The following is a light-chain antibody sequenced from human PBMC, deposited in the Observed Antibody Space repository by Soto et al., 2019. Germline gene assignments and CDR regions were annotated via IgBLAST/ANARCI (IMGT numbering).Light chain of an antibody. CDR1: SGRIASNF. J-gene: IGLJ3*02. CDR2: DAN. V-gene: IGLV6-57*02. Sequence: NFMLTQPPSVSETPGKTVIISCTGSSGRIASNFVNWYQQRPGSAPSPVIYDANQRPSGVPDRFSGSMDRSSTSASLTIPRLKTEDEAVYSCQSYDRTKWVFGGGTKLTVL. CDR3: QSYDRTKWV.